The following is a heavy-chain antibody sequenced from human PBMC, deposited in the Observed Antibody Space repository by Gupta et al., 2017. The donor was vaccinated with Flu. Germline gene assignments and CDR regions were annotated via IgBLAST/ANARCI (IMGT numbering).Heavy chain of an antibody. V-gene: IGHV3-9*01. CDR2: ITWNSDRV. CDR1: GFTFADHA. Sequence: EVQLVESGGGLVQPGSSLIPSCAASGFTFADHAITGFRQPPGKGLEWVSGITWNSDRVHYADSVKGRFTISRDNANNSLSLQMNSLRPEDTAFYYCARGVGSSSLFIYFDYWGQGNMVTVSS. D-gene: IGHD6-6*01. J-gene: IGHJ4*02. CDR3: ARGVGSSSLFIYFDY.